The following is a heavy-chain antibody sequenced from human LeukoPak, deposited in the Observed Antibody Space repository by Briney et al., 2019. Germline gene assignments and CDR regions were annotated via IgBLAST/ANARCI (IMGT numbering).Heavy chain of an antibody. Sequence: GGSLRLSCAASGFTFTSYSMNWVRQAPGKGLEWVSSISSSSSYIYYADSVKGRFTISRDNAKNSLYLQMNSLRAEDTAVYYCARDLTHYDYVWGSYREGGAYWGQGTLVTVSS. J-gene: IGHJ4*02. V-gene: IGHV3-21*01. CDR2: ISSSSSYI. D-gene: IGHD3-16*02. CDR3: ARDLTHYDYVWGSYREGGAY. CDR1: GFTFTSYS.